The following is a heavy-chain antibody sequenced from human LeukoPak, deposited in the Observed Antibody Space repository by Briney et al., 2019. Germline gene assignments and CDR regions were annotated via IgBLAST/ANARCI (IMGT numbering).Heavy chain of an antibody. D-gene: IGHD5-18*01. CDR3: AKEGDSYGYGRGQNDY. Sequence: GGSLRLSCAASGFTFSSYGMHWVRQAPGKGLEWVAVISYDGSHKYYADSVKGRLTISRDNSKSTLYLQMNSLRPEDTAVYYCAKEGDSYGYGRGQNDYWGQGTLVTVSS. J-gene: IGHJ4*02. CDR1: GFTFSSYG. V-gene: IGHV3-30*18. CDR2: ISYDGSHK.